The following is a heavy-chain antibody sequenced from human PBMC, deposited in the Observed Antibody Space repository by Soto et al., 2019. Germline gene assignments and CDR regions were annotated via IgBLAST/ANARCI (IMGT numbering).Heavy chain of an antibody. CDR1: GFTVSSNY. CDR3: ARDILLKTAAATPEWWFDP. V-gene: IGHV3-53*01. D-gene: IGHD6-13*01. CDR2: IYSGGST. Sequence: GGSLRLSCAASGFTVSSNYMSWVRQAPGKGLEWVSVIYSGGSTYYADSVKGRFTISRDNAKNTLYLQMNSLRAEDTAVYYCARDILLKTAAATPEWWFDPWGQGTLVTVSS. J-gene: IGHJ5*02.